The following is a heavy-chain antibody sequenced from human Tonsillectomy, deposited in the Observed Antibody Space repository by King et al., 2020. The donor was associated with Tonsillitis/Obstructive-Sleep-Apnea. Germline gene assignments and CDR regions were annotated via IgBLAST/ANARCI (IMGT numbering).Heavy chain of an antibody. CDR1: GFTFSSCA. V-gene: IGHV3-23*04. Sequence: VQLVESGGGLVQPGGSLRLSCAASGFTFSSCAMTWVRQAPGKGLVWVSTMSGSGGGPYCAATGEGRFTISRDNSKNTLYLQMNSLRAEDTALYYCAKDQKDSSGWFSSHWGQGTLVTVSS. D-gene: IGHD6-19*01. CDR3: AKDQKDSSGWFSSH. CDR2: MSGSGGGP. J-gene: IGHJ4*02.